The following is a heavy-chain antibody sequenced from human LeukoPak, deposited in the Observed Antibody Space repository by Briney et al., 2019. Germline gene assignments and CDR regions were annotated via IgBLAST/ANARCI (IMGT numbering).Heavy chain of an antibody. V-gene: IGHV3-15*01. CDR2: IKSKTDGGTT. D-gene: IGHD6-6*01. CDR3: TTERGIAARLYDY. CDR1: GFTFSSYW. Sequence: GGSLRLSCAASGFTFSSYWMHWVRQAPGKGLEWVGRIKSKTDGGTTDYAAPVKGRFTISRDDSKNTLYLQMNSLKTEDTAVYYCTTERGIAARLYDYWGQGTLVTVSS. J-gene: IGHJ4*02.